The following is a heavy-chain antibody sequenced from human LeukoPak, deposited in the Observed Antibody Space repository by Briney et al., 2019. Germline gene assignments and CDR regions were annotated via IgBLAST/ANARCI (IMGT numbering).Heavy chain of an antibody. CDR1: GFTVSSNY. CDR2: IYSGGST. J-gene: IGHJ4*02. CDR3: ARGYCSGDCFTLFDY. D-gene: IGHD2-21*02. Sequence: QPGGSLRLSCVASGFTVSSNYMSWVRQAPGKGLEWVSVIYSGGSTYYADSVKGRFTISKDNSKNTLYLQMNSLRAEDTAVYYCARGYCSGDCFTLFDYWGQGTLVTVSS. V-gene: IGHV3-53*01.